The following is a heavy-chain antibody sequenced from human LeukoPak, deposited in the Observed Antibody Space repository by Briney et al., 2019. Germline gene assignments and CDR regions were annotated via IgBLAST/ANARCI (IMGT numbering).Heavy chain of an antibody. V-gene: IGHV4-39*07. CDR2: IYYTGTT. CDR1: GGSISNTNYY. D-gene: IGHD6-13*01. Sequence: KASETLSLTCTVSGGSISNTNYYWAWIRQPPGRGLEWIGSIYYTGTTFDNPSLKSRVTLSVDTSKNQFSLRLTSVTAADTAFYYCAREEYSSDWYGHDSWGQGTLVTVSS. CDR3: AREEYSSDWYGHDS. J-gene: IGHJ4*02.